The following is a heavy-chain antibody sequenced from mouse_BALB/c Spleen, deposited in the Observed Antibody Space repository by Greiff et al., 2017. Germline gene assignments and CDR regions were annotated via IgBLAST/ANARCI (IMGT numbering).Heavy chain of an antibody. CDR2: IRNKANGYTT. Sequence: EVQLVESGGGLVQPGGSLRLSCATSGFTFTDYYMSWVRQPPGKALEWLGFIRNKANGYTTEYSASVKGRFTISRDNSQSILYLQMNTLRAEDSATYYCARDGGYDYFDYWGQGTTLTVSS. D-gene: IGHD2-2*01. CDR3: ARDGGYDYFDY. CDR1: GFTFTDYY. J-gene: IGHJ2*01. V-gene: IGHV7-3*02.